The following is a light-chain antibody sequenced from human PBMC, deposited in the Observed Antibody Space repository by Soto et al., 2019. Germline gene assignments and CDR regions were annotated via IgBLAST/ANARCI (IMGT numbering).Light chain of an antibody. V-gene: IGKV3-20*01. Sequence: EIVLTQSPGTLSLSPGERATLSCRASQSVSSSYLAWYQQKPGQAPRLLIYGASSRATGIPDRFSGSGSGTDFTLPISRLEPEDFAVYYCQQYGSSPEGFGPGTKVDIK. CDR1: QSVSSSY. CDR2: GAS. J-gene: IGKJ3*01. CDR3: QQYGSSPEG.